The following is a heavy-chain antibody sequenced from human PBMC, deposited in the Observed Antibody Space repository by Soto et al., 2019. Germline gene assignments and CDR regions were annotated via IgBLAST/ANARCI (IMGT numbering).Heavy chain of an antibody. V-gene: IGHV3-21*01. CDR3: ARDPYSSYSAHGMDV. J-gene: IGHJ6*02. Sequence: PGGSLRLSCAASGFTFSSYSMNWVRQAPGKGLEWVSSISSSSSYIYYADSVKGRFTISRDNAKNSLYLQMNSLRAEDTAVYYCARDPYSSYSAHGMDVWGQGTTVTVSS. D-gene: IGHD6-19*01. CDR1: GFTFSSYS. CDR2: ISSSSSYI.